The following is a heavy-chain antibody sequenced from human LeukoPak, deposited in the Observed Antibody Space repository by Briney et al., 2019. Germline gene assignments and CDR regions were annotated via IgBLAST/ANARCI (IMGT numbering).Heavy chain of an antibody. CDR1: GYTFTGYY. J-gene: IGHJ4*02. CDR3: ARDLPRSGYSSGGDY. V-gene: IGHV1-2*02. Sequence: ASVKVSCKASGYTFTGYYMHWVRQAPGQGLEWMGWINPNSGGTNYAQKFQGRVTMTRDTSISTAYMELSRLRSDDTAVYYCARDLPRSGYSSGGDYWGQGALVTVSS. D-gene: IGHD6-19*01. CDR2: INPNSGGT.